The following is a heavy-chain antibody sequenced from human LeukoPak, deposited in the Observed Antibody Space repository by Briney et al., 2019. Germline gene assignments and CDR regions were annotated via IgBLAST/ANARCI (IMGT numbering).Heavy chain of an antibody. J-gene: IGHJ4*02. CDR2: ISSNGGDT. Sequence: GGSLRLSCAASGFTFSRYAMHWVRQAPGKGLEYVSAISSNGGDTYYANSVKGRFTISRDNSKNTLYLQVGSLRAEDVAVYYCARESQCSSWVFDYWGQGTLVIVSS. V-gene: IGHV3-64*01. CDR3: ARESQCSSWVFDY. D-gene: IGHD6-6*01. CDR1: GFTFSRYA.